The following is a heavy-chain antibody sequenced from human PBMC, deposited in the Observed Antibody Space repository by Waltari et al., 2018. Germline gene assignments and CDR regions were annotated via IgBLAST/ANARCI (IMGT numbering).Heavy chain of an antibody. CDR2: IYHSGNT. V-gene: IGHV4-38-2*02. J-gene: IGHJ4*02. Sequence: QVRLQESGPGLVKHSETLSLTCTVSGNSISTPYYCGWIRQPPGKGLEWVGNIYHSGNTYYNPSLKSRVTLSVDTSKNQFSLKLNSVTAEDTAVYYCARGPPIVGAMDYWGQGTLVTVSS. CDR3: ARGPPIVGAMDY. D-gene: IGHD1-26*01. CDR1: GNSISTPYY.